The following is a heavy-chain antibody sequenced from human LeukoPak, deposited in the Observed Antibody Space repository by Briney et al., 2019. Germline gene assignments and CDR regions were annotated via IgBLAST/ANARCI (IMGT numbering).Heavy chain of an antibody. J-gene: IGHJ4*02. CDR3: ARIAVAGIDYFDY. CDR1: RFTFSIFA. V-gene: IGHV3-48*01. CDR2: ISSSSTI. Sequence: GGSLRLSCAASRFTFSIFAMNWVRQAPGKGLEWLSYISSSSTIYYADSVKGRFTISRDNSKNTLYLQMNSLRAEDTAVYYCARIAVAGIDYFDYWGQGTLVTVSS. D-gene: IGHD6-19*01.